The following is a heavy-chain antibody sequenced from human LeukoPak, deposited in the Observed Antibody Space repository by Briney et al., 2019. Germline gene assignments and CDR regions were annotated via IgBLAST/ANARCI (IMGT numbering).Heavy chain of an antibody. CDR2: ISGSGGST. J-gene: IGHJ4*02. D-gene: IGHD5-18*01. Sequence: PGRSLRLSCTSSGVTFGEYALSWVRQAPGKGLEWVSAISGSGGSTYYVDSVKGRFTISRDNSKNTLYLQMNSLRAEDTAVYYCAKDPPGYSYGTWDYWGQGTLVTVSS. V-gene: IGHV3-23*01. CDR3: AKDPPGYSYGTWDY. CDR1: GVTFGEYA.